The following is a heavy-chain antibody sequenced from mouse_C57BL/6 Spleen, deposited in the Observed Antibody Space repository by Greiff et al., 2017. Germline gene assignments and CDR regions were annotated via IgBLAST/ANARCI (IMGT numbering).Heavy chain of an antibody. CDR2: IYPRGGST. J-gene: IGHJ3*01. CDR3: AREGRFAY. Sequence: QVQLQQPGTELVKPGASVKLSCKASGYTFTSYWMPWVKQRPGQGLEWIGNIYPRGGSTKYNEKFKGKATLTADKSSSTAYMQLNSLTAEDSAVYFCAREGRFAYWGQGTLVTVSA. V-gene: IGHV1-53*01. CDR1: GYTFTSYW.